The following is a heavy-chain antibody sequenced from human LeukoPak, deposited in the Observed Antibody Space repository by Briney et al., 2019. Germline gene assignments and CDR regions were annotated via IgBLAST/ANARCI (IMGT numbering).Heavy chain of an antibody. Sequence: GASVKGSCKASGYSFTTYAMNWVRQAPGQGLEWMGWINTNTGNPTYAQGFTGRFVFSLDTSVSTAYLQISSLKAEDTAVYYCARELLITRTWFDPWGQGTLVTVSS. J-gene: IGHJ5*02. D-gene: IGHD3-22*01. CDR2: INTNTGNP. CDR1: GYSFTTYA. CDR3: ARELLITRTWFDP. V-gene: IGHV7-4-1*02.